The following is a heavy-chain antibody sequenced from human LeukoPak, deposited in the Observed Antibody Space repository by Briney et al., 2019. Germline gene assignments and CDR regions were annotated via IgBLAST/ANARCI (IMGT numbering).Heavy chain of an antibody. V-gene: IGHV4-34*01. J-gene: IGHJ5*02. CDR1: GGSFSGYY. CDR2: INHSGST. D-gene: IGHD3-16*02. CDR3: ARAGYDYVWGSYRTGKWFDP. Sequence: SETLSLTCAVYGGSFSGYYWSWIRQPPGKGLEWIGEINHSGSTNYNPSLKSRVTISVDTSKNQFSLKLSSVTAADTAVYYCARAGYDYVWGSYRTGKWFDPWGQGTLVTVSS.